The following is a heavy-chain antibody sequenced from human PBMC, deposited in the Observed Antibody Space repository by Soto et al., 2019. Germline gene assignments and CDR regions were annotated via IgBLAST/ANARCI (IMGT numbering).Heavy chain of an antibody. J-gene: IGHJ4*02. D-gene: IGHD1-7*01. Sequence: GGSLRLSCAASGFTFSSYGMTWVRQAPGKGLEWVSFSSATGAGTYYAGSVKGRFTISRDNSKNTLYLQMTSLRADDTAVYYCAKDRRAGGNYGFYSDFWGQGALVTVSS. CDR1: GFTFSSYG. V-gene: IGHV3-23*01. CDR2: SSATGAGT. CDR3: AKDRRAGGNYGFYSDF.